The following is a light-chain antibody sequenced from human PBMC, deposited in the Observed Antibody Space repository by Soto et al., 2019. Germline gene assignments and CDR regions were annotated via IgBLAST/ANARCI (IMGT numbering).Light chain of an antibody. Sequence: ERVMTQSPATLSVSLGERATLSCSASQSVSSNLAWYQQKPGQAPRLLIYGASTRATGIPARFSGSGSGTEFTLTISSLQSEDFAVYYCQQYDNWPPLTFGGGTKVEI. CDR3: QQYDNWPPLT. V-gene: IGKV3-15*01. CDR1: QSVSSN. CDR2: GAS. J-gene: IGKJ4*01.